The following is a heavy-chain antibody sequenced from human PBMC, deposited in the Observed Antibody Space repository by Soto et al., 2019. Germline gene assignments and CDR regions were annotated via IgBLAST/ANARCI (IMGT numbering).Heavy chain of an antibody. Sequence: EVQLVESGGGLVQPGGSLRLSCAASGFTVSSHYMSWVRQAPGKGLEWVSVIYSGGSTYYTDSVKGRFTISRDNSTNTLFLQMNSLRAEDTAVYYCARDYYGANSRYFDLWGRGTLVTVSS. J-gene: IGHJ2*01. D-gene: IGHD3-22*01. CDR3: ARDYYGANSRYFDL. CDR1: GFTVSSHY. V-gene: IGHV3-66*01. CDR2: IYSGGST.